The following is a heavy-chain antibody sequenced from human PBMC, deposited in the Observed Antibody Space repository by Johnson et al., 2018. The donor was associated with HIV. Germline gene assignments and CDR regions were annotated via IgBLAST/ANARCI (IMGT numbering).Heavy chain of an antibody. J-gene: IGHJ3*02. CDR1: GFTFSSYW. V-gene: IGHV3-74*02. CDR2: INSDGSST. Sequence: LVESGGGLVKPGGSLRLSCAASGFTFSSYWMHWVRQAPGKGLVWVSRINSDGSSTSYADSVKGRFTISRDNAKNTLYLQMNSLRAEDTAGYYCARKVRFGPFDIWGQGTMFTVSS. CDR3: ARKVRFGPFDI. D-gene: IGHD3-10*01.